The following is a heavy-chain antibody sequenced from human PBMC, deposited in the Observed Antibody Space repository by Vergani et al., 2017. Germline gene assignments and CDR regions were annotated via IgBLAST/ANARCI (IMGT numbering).Heavy chain of an antibody. Sequence: EVQLQESGGGLVKPGGSLRVSCAASGFSFSTYSINWVRQAPGKGLEWVSVIYSGGSTYYADSVKGRFTISRDNSKNTLYLQMNSLRAEDTAVYYCARARSGNLDYWGQGTLVTVSS. CDR1: GFSFSTYS. CDR2: IYSGGST. V-gene: IGHV3-66*02. D-gene: IGHD1-26*01. J-gene: IGHJ4*02. CDR3: ARARSGNLDY.